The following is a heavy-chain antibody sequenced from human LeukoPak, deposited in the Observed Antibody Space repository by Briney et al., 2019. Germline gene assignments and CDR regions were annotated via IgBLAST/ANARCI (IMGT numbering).Heavy chain of an antibody. Sequence: GGALRLSCAASGLTFSSYAMSSVRQAPGKGLEWVSGIRDSGSSTHYADSVKGGFTTSRDNSKNTPFLQMNSLRAEDTAIYYCAKYGPQDSGSSHFDYWGKGALVTVSS. J-gene: IGHJ4*02. V-gene: IGHV3-23*01. D-gene: IGHD1-26*01. CDR1: GLTFSSYA. CDR2: IRDSGSST. CDR3: AKYGPQDSGSSHFDY.